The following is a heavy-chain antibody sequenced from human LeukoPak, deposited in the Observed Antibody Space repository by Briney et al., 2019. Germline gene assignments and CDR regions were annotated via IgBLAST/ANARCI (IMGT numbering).Heavy chain of an antibody. V-gene: IGHV4-59*01. D-gene: IGHD2-21*01. CDR3: AKGEGDY. J-gene: IGHJ4*02. CDR1: GDSISSYY. CDR2: IYDSGNT. Sequence: SETLSLTCTVSGDSISSYYWSWIQQPPGKGLEWIGYIYDSGNTNYNPSLKSRVTISVDTSKNQFSLKVRSVTAADTVVYYCAKGEGDYWGQGTLVTVSS.